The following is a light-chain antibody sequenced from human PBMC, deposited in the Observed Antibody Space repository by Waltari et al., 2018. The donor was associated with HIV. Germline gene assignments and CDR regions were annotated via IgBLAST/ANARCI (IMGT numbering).Light chain of an antibody. J-gene: IGLJ3*02. CDR2: ATN. CDR1: SCPFLPIYY. V-gene: IGLV8-61*01. CDR3: VLYMGSGIPM. Sequence: TAVTHDSSLSVSPGGTITRTFCLNSCPFLPIYYPSWYQQTPGQAPRTLVYATNTRSSGVPDRFSGTILGNKAALTITGAQADDDSAFYCVLYMGSGIPMFGGGTKLTVL.